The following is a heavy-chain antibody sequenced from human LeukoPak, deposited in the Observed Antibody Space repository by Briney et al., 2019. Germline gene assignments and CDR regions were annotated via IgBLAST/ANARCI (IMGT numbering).Heavy chain of an antibody. J-gene: IGHJ4*02. CDR1: GFTFSSYS. D-gene: IGHD6-19*01. Sequence: GGSLRLSCAASGFTFSSYSMNWVRQAPGKSLEWVSSISSTSTTIYYADSVKGRFTISRDNAKNSLYLQMNSLRDEDTAVYYCARTYGSGTNFDYWGQGTLVTVSS. CDR2: ISSTSTTI. CDR3: ARTYGSGTNFDY. V-gene: IGHV3-48*02.